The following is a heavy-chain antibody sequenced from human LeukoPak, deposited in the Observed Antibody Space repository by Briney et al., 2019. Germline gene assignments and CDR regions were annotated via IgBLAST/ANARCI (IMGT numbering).Heavy chain of an antibody. CDR3: ARRLEVASYGSGRSDAFDI. V-gene: IGHV4-34*01. J-gene: IGHJ3*02. CDR1: GGSFSGYY. CDR2: INHSGST. D-gene: IGHD3-10*01. Sequence: SETLSLTCAVYGGSFSGYYWSWIRQPPGKGLEWIGEINHSGSTNYNPSLKSRVTISVDTSKNQFSLKLSSVTAADTAVYYCARRLEVASYGSGRSDAFDIWGQGTMVTVSS.